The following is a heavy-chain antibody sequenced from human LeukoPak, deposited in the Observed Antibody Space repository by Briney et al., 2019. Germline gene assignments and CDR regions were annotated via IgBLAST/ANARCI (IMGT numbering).Heavy chain of an antibody. CDR2: INPDGSDT. CDR1: GFTFSGHW. CDR3: ARDRYYYDSSGYYFPY. V-gene: IGHV3-74*01. Sequence: QTGGSLRLSCAASGFTFSGHWMYWVRQAPGKGLVWVSRINPDGSDTSYADPVKGRFTISRDNAKNRLYLQMNSLRAEDTAVYYCARDRYYYDSSGYYFPYWGQGTLVTVSS. J-gene: IGHJ4*02. D-gene: IGHD3-22*01.